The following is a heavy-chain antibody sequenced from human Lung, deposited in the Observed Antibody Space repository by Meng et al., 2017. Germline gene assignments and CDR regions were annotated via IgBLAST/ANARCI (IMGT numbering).Heavy chain of an antibody. CDR1: GGSISSSNYY. CDR2: IYNSGST. CDR3: ARGQKGYFDF. J-gene: IGHJ2*01. Sequence: QVQLQESGPGLVKPSQTLSLTCTVSGGSISSSNYYWSWIRQPPGKGLEWSGHIYNSGSTYYNPSLKSRITISVDTSKNQFSLKLSSVTAADTAVYYCARGQKGYFDFWGRGTLVTVSS. V-gene: IGHV4-30-4*01.